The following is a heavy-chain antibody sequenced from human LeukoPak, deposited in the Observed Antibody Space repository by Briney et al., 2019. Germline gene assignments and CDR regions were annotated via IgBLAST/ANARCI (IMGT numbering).Heavy chain of an antibody. CDR1: GGSISSSSYY. CDR2: IYYSGGT. CDR3: ARHGTAAGNYYYYYYGMDV. Sequence: SETLSLTCTVSGGSISSSSYYWGWIRQPPGKGLERIGSIYYSGGTYYNPSLKSRVTISVDTSKNQFSLKLSSVTAADTAVYYCARHGTAAGNYYYYYYGMDVWGQGTTVTVSS. D-gene: IGHD6-13*01. J-gene: IGHJ6*02. V-gene: IGHV4-39*01.